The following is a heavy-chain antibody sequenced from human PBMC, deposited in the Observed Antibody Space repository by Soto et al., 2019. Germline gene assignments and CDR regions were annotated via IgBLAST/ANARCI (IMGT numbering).Heavy chain of an antibody. J-gene: IGHJ5*02. CDR2: IYYSGST. D-gene: IGHD3-10*01. CDR3: ARHGSGGLYNCFDL. V-gene: IGHV4-39*01. Sequence: LVTMPLTCSVAGGSSRNSGYYWSWKRQPPGKRLEWIGSIYYSGSTYYNPSLKSRVTISVDTSKNQFSLKLSSVTAADTAVYYCARHGSGGLYNCFDLWGQGPLVTVSS. CDR1: GGSSRNSGYY.